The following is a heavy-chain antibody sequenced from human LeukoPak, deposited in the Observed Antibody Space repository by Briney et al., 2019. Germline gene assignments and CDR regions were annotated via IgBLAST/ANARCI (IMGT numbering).Heavy chain of an antibody. J-gene: IGHJ6*03. CDR3: ARDGYDFWSGYYYYYYYMDV. Sequence: GGTLRLSCAASGFTFSSYSMNWVRQAPGKGLEWISSISSSSSYIYYADSVKGRFTISRDNAKNSLYLQMHSLRAEDTAVYYCARDGYDFWSGYYYYYYYMDVWGKGTTVTVS. CDR1: GFTFSSYS. D-gene: IGHD3-3*01. V-gene: IGHV3-21*01. CDR2: ISSSSSYI.